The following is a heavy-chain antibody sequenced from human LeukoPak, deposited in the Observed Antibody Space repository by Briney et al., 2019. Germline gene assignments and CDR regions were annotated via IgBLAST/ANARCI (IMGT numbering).Heavy chain of an antibody. CDR1: GFTFSSYW. CDR2: IKQDGSEK. D-gene: IGHD4-23*01. Sequence: GGSLRLSCAASGFTFSSYWMSWVRQAPGKGLEWVANIKQDGSEKYYVDSVKGRFTISRDNAKNSLYLQMNSLRAEDTAVYYCARVVTRNYYYYMDVWGKGTTVTVSS. V-gene: IGHV3-7*01. CDR3: ARVVTRNYYYYMDV. J-gene: IGHJ6*03.